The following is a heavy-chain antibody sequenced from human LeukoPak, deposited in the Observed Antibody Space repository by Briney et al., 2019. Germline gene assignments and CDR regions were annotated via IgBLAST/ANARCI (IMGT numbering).Heavy chain of an antibody. Sequence: GSLRLSCAVSGFTFSDHYMTWIRQAPGKGLEYISYLSNSGSDIFYADFVKGRFSISRDNAKNSLYLQMNSLRAEDTAMYYCARGHWGLDYWGQGTLVTVSS. J-gene: IGHJ4*02. V-gene: IGHV3-11*01. CDR2: LSNSGSDI. CDR3: ARGHWGLDY. D-gene: IGHD7-27*01. CDR1: GFTFSDHY.